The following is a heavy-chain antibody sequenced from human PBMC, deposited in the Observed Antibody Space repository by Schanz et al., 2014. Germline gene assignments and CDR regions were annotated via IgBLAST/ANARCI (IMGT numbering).Heavy chain of an antibody. CDR3: VKDLQRELLRDDHYYGMDV. V-gene: IGHV3-33*03. D-gene: IGHD1-26*01. CDR2: VCYDGSKK. J-gene: IGHJ6*02. CDR1: GFTFSSYG. Sequence: LVESGGGVVQPGRSLRLSCAASGFTFSSYGMHWVRQVPGKGLEWVAVVCYDGSKKYYADSVKGRFTTSRDKSKNTMYLPMNSLRAEDTAVYYCVKDLQRELLRDDHYYGMDVWGQGTTVTVSS.